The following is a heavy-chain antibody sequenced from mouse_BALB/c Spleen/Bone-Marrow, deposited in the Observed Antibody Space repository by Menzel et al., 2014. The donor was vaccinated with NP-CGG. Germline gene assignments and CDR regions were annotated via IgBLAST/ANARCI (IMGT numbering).Heavy chain of an antibody. Sequence: EGQVVESGGGLVQPGGSLKLPCAASGFTISRYGMSWVRPTPHKRLELVATIPSNGGSTLYPDLVKGRFTIYRDNAKNALSLQMSSLKSADTAMYYCARVWYFDYWGEGTSLTVSS. J-gene: IGHJ2*03. CDR3: ARVWYFDY. CDR2: IPSNGGST. CDR1: GFTISRYG. V-gene: IGHV5-6-3*01.